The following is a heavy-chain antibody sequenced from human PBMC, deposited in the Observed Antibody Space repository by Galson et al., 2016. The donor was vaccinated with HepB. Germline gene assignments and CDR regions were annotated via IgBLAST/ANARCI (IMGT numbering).Heavy chain of an antibody. J-gene: IGHJ5*02. CDR1: GYTFTGYY. CDR2: INPNSGGT. V-gene: IGHV1-2*02. CDR3: ERGGTSITMIVVGNGWVDT. Sequence: SVKVSCKASGYTFTGYYMHWVRQAPGQGLEWMGWINPNSGGTNYAQKFQGRVTMTRDTSSSTAYRELSRRRSDDTAVYYGERGGTSITMIVVGNGWVDTWGQGTLVTVSS. D-gene: IGHD3-22*01.